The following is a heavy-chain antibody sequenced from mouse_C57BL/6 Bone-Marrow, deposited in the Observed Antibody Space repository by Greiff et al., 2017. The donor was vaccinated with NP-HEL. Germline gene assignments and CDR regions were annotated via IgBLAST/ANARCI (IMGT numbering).Heavy chain of an antibody. CDR2: IDPSDSYT. Sequence: QVQLQQPGAELVMPGASVKLSWKASGYTFTSYWMHWVKQRPGQGLEWIGEIDPSDSYTNYNQKFKGKSTLTVDNSSSTAYMQLSSLTSEDSAVYYCAFDYECYYAMDYWGQGTSVTVSS. CDR3: AFDYECYYAMDY. J-gene: IGHJ4*01. D-gene: IGHD2-4*01. CDR1: GYTFTSYW. V-gene: IGHV1-69*01.